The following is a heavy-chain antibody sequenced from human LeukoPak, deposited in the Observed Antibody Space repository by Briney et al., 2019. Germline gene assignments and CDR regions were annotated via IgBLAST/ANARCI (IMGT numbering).Heavy chain of an antibody. CDR3: ARGFRITMVRGSRFDY. J-gene: IGHJ4*02. Sequence: SETLSLTCTVSGGSISSGSYYWSWIRQPAGKGLEWIGRIYYSGSTYYNPSLKSRVTISVDTSKNQFSLKLSSVTAADTAVYYCARGFRITMVRGSRFDYWGQGTLVTVSS. CDR2: IYYSGST. D-gene: IGHD3-10*01. CDR1: GGSISSGSYY. V-gene: IGHV4-39*07.